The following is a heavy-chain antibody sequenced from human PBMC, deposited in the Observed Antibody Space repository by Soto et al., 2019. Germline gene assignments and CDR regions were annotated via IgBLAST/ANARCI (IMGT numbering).Heavy chain of an antibody. D-gene: IGHD2-21*01. CDR1: GGSLRGSY. CDR2: VTHSGST. Sequence: QVHLQQWGAGLLKPSETLSLTCCVYGGSLRGSYWSWIRQPPGKALELLGKVTHSGSTTFNPSLKSRVSVSVDTSDNQFSLTLTSVTAADTAVYYCARGHIPVYGPVPNYFDSWGQGTLVTVSS. J-gene: IGHJ4*02. V-gene: IGHV4-34*02. CDR3: ARGHIPVYGPVPNYFDS.